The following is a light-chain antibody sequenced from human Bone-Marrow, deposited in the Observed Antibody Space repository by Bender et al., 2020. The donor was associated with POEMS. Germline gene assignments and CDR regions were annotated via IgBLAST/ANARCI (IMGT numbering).Light chain of an antibody. CDR3: SSFTSTSTLI. J-gene: IGLJ1*01. CDR1: SSDVGAYNY. Sequence: QSALTQPASVSGSPGQSITISCTGTSSDVGAYNYVSWFQQHPGKVPKLMIYDVSYRPSGVSTRFSGSKSGNTASLTISGLQAEDEADYYCSSFTSTSTLIVGTGSKVTV. V-gene: IGLV2-14*01. CDR2: DVS.